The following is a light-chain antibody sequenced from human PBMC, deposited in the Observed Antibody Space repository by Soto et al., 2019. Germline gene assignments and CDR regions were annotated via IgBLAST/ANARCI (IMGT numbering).Light chain of an antibody. CDR1: HTISSW. Sequence: DIQMTQSPSTLSASVGDRVTITCRASHTISSWLAWYQQKPGKAPKLLIFDASSLESGVPSRFSGSGSGTEFTLTISSLQPDDFATYYCQQYNSIPTFGGGTKVGIK. CDR3: QQYNSIPT. J-gene: IGKJ4*01. V-gene: IGKV1-5*01. CDR2: DAS.